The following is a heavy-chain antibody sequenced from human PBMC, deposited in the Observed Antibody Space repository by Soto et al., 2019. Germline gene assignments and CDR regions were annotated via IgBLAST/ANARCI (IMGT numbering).Heavy chain of an antibody. V-gene: IGHV3-23*01. CDR2: ISGSGGST. CDR3: AKDLNIVGVVAAMIDAFDI. D-gene: IGHD2-15*01. J-gene: IGHJ3*02. CDR1: GFTFSSYA. Sequence: PGGSLRLSCAASGFTFSSYAMSWVRQAPGKGLEWVSAISGSGGSTYYADSVKGRFTISRDNSKNTLYLQMNSLRAEDTAVYYCAKDLNIVGVVAAMIDAFDIWGKGTMVTVSS.